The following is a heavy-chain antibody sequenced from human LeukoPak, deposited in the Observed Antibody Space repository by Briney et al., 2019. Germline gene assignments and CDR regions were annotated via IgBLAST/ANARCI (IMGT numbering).Heavy chain of an antibody. CDR2: IKPDGSDK. J-gene: IGHJ4*02. CDR3: SGRSGFSSIY. V-gene: IGHV3-7*01. CDR1: GFTFTTHW. D-gene: IGHD6-19*01. Sequence: GGSLRLSCAASGFTFTTHWTNWVRQAPGGGLEWLANIKPDGSDKYYVDSVMGRFTISRDNAKNLVYLQMNSLRTEDTAVYYCSGRSGFSSIYWGQGTLVTVSS.